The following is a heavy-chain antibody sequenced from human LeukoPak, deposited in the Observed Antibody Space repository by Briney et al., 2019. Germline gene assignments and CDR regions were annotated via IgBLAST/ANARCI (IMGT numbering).Heavy chain of an antibody. J-gene: IGHJ4*02. D-gene: IGHD1-26*01. CDR1: GFTFSDDY. CDR3: ARGILAN. V-gene: IGHV3-11*01. Sequence: GGSLRLSCAASGFTFSDDYMSWIRQAPGKGLEWVSYIRRRGSSINYADSVKGRFTISRDNAKNSLYLQMNSLRAEDTAVYYCARGILANWGQGTLVTVSS. CDR2: IRRRGSSI.